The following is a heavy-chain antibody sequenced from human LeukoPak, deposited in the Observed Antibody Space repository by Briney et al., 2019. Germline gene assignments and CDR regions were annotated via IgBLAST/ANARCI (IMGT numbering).Heavy chain of an antibody. CDR2: ISGSGGNT. J-gene: IGHJ4*02. D-gene: IGHD3-3*01. CDR3: AKSRTDFWSGYDF. V-gene: IGHV3-23*01. Sequence: GGSLRLSCAASGFTFSTYAMNWVRQAPGKGLEWVSVISGSGGNTYYADSVKGRFTISRDNSKNTLYLQMNSLRADDTAVYYCAKSRTDFWSGYDFWGQGTLVTVSS. CDR1: GFTFSTYA.